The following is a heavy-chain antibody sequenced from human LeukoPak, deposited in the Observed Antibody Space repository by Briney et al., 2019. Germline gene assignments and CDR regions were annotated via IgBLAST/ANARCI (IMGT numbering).Heavy chain of an antibody. V-gene: IGHV4-31*03. D-gene: IGHD2-2*01. CDR1: GGSISSGGYY. Sequence: SQTLSLTCTVSGGSISSGGYYWSWIRQHPGKGLGWIGYIYYSGSTYYNPSLKSRVTISVDTSKNQFSLKLSSVTAADTAVYYCARAEAAASGCWFDPWGQGTLVTVSS. J-gene: IGHJ5*02. CDR2: IYYSGST. CDR3: ARAEAAASGCWFDP.